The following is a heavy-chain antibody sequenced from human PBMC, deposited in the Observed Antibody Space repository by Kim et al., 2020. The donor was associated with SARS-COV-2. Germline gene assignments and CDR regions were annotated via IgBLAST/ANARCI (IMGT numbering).Heavy chain of an antibody. J-gene: IGHJ4*02. Sequence: ASVKVSCKASGYTFTSYGISWVRQAPGQGLEWMGWISAYNGNTNYAQKLQGRVTMTTDTSTSTAYMELRSLRSDDTAVYYCARGRTPSRFAGPQQLVVAVDYWGQGTLVTVSS. CDR3: ARGRTPSRFAGPQQLVVAVDY. CDR2: ISAYNGNT. CDR1: GYTFTSYG. V-gene: IGHV1-18*04. D-gene: IGHD6-13*01.